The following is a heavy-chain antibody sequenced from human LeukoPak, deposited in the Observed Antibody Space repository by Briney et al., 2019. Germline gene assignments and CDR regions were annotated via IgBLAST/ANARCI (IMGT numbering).Heavy chain of an antibody. D-gene: IGHD3-10*01. J-gene: IGHJ1*01. V-gene: IGHV3-11*04. CDR1: GFTFSDYY. Sequence: GGSLRLSCAASGFTFSDYYMSWIRQAPGKGLEWVSYISSSGSTIYYADSVKGRFTISRDNAKNSLYLQMNSLRAGDTAVFYCARGPRPSYYGSGSYYKQLEYFQHWGQGTLVTVSS. CDR3: ARGPRPSYYGSGSYYKQLEYFQH. CDR2: ISSSGSTI.